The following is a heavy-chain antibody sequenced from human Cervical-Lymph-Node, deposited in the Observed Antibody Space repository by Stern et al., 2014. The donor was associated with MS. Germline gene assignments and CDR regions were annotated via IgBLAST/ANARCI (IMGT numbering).Heavy chain of an antibody. D-gene: IGHD6-6*01. Sequence: VQLVQSGVEVKKPGESLKISCKGSGYSFTNYWIGWVRQMPGKGLEWNGIINPGDSDPRSSPSFQGQVTVSADKSTNTAYLQWSSLKTSDTAMYYCARHYSSSSSADYWGQGTLVTVSS. CDR1: GYSFTNYW. CDR2: INPGDSDP. CDR3: ARHYSSSSSADY. J-gene: IGHJ4*02. V-gene: IGHV5-51*01.